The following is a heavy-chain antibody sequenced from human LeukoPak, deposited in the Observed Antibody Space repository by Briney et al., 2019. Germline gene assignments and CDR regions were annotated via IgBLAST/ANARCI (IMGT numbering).Heavy chain of an antibody. V-gene: IGHV3-23*01. Sequence: GGSLRLSCAASGFSFRSYAMSWVRQAPGKGLEWVSAISGSGGKTFYADSVKGRFTISRDNSKTTLYLQMNSLRAEDTAVYFCAKEGPEGSDHYGPFDYGGRGTLVAVSP. CDR2: ISGSGGKT. CDR1: GFSFRSYA. D-gene: IGHD4-17*01. J-gene: IGHJ4*02. CDR3: AKEGPEGSDHYGPFDY.